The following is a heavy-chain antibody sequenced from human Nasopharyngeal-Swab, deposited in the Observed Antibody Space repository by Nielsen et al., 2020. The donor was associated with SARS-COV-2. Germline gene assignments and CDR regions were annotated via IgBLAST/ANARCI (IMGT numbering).Heavy chain of an antibody. V-gene: IGHV3-23*01. CDR2: IRSADRT. CDR1: GFTLSNYV. CDR3: ANRRGGSWHPYCFDY. Sequence: GGSLRLSCAASGFTLSNYVMSWVRQAPGKGLEWVSAIRSADRTHYADSVKGRFTVTRDNPENTLYLQMNTLRAEDTAVYYCANRRGGSWHPYCFDYWGQGTLVTVSS. J-gene: IGHJ4*02. D-gene: IGHD6-13*01.